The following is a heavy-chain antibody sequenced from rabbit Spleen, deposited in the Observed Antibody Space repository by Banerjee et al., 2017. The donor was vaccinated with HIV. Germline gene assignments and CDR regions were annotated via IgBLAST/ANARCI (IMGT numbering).Heavy chain of an antibody. Sequence: QSLEESGGGLVKPGGSLTLTCTASGFSFGSNDYMCWVRQAPGRGLEWIACIYSGNSGYTYYATWATGRFTCSKTSSTTVTLQVTSLTAADTATYFCARDLASVVGWNFNLWGPGTLVTVS. V-gene: IGHV1S40*01. D-gene: IGHD3-1*01. CDR1: GFSFGSNDY. J-gene: IGHJ4*01. CDR2: IYSGNSGYT. CDR3: ARDLASVVGWNFNL.